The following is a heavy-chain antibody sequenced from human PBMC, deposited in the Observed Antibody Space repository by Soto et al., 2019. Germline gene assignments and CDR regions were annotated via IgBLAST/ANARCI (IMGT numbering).Heavy chain of an antibody. D-gene: IGHD3-3*01. Sequence: QLQLQESGPRLEKPSGTLSLTCTVSGGTIRDSSYYWGWIRQPPGKGLEWIGSINANGRASHNPSLKSRVTMSVDTSQNQFSLILNSVDAADTAVYYCARPNGQRGYDYWSGPFDYWGQGALVTVSS. J-gene: IGHJ4*02. V-gene: IGHV4-39*01. CDR2: INANGRA. CDR3: ARPNGQRGYDYWSGPFDY. CDR1: GGTIRDSSYY.